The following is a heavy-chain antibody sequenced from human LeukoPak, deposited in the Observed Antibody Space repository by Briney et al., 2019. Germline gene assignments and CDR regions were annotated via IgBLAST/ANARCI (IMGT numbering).Heavy chain of an antibody. Sequence: GASVKVSCKASGYTFTSYAMHWVRQAPGQRLEWMGWINAGNGNTKYSQEFQGRVTITRGTSASTAYMELSSLRSEDTAVYYCARGMVRGVIGGGAFDIWGQGTMVTVSS. J-gene: IGHJ3*02. CDR1: GYTFTSYA. V-gene: IGHV1-3*03. D-gene: IGHD3-10*01. CDR3: ARGMVRGVIGGGAFDI. CDR2: INAGNGNT.